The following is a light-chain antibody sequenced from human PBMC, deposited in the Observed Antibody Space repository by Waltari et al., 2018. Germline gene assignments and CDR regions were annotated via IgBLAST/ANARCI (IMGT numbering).Light chain of an antibody. J-gene: IGLJ2*01. CDR2: GVS. V-gene: IGLV2-11*01. CDR1: SSDVGSFDY. CDR3: CSYGGSYTFQI. Sequence: QSALTQPRSVSGSPGQSVAISCTGTSSDVGSFDYVSWYQQYPGKVPKLMIYGVSQRPSGGPDRFSGSKSGNTASLTISGLQAEDEADYYCCSYGGSYTFQIFGGGTKLTVL.